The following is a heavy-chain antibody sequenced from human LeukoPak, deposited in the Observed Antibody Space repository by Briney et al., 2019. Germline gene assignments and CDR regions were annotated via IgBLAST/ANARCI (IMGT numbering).Heavy chain of an antibody. J-gene: IGHJ4*02. V-gene: IGHV4-59*01. Sequence: SEALSLTCTVSGGSISSYYWSWIRQPPGKGLEWIGYIYYSGSTNYNPSLKCRVTISVTTSKNHLSLKLSPVTAADTDVSYCARSSGSLFDYWGQGTLVTVSS. CDR2: IYYSGST. D-gene: IGHD1-26*01. CDR1: GGSISSYY. CDR3: ARSSGSLFDY.